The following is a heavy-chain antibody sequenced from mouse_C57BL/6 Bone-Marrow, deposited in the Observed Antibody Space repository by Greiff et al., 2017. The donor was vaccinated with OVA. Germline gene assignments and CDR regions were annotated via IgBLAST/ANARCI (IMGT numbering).Heavy chain of an antibody. J-gene: IGHJ2*01. CDR2: IDPETGGT. CDR3: TRFSVATYDY. V-gene: IGHV1-15*01. Sequence: VQLQQSGAELVRPGASVTLSCKASGYTFTDYEMHWVKQTPVHGLEWIGAIDPETGGTAYTQKFKGKAILTADKSSSTPYIELRSLTSEDSAVYYCTRFSVATYDYWGQGTTLTVSS. CDR1: GYTFTDYE. D-gene: IGHD1-1*02.